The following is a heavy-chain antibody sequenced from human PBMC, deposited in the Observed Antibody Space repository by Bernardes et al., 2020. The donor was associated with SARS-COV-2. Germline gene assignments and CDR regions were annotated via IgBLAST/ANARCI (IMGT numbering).Heavy chain of an antibody. CDR1: GYSFTNYW. Sequence: GESLKISCKGSGYSFTNYWIGWVRQMPGKGLEWMGIIYPGDSDTRYSPSFQGQVTISADKSISTAYLQWSSLKASDTAMYYCARCGYRSGWYENAVDYWGQGTLVTGSS. D-gene: IGHD6-19*01. CDR2: IYPGDSDT. V-gene: IGHV5-51*01. CDR3: ARCGYRSGWYENAVDY. J-gene: IGHJ4*02.